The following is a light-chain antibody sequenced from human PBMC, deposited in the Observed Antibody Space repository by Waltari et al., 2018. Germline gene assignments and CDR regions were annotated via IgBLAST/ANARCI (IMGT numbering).Light chain of an antibody. CDR3: LQDNTFPWT. V-gene: IGKV1-17*03. CDR1: QDISNY. CDR2: AAS. Sequence: DIQMTQSPSVVSASVGDRVTITCRASQDISNYLAWVQQKPGKAPKRLIFAASSLQSGVPSRFSGSGSATEFTLTISSMQPEDFGTYYCLQDNTFPWTFGQGTRVEI. J-gene: IGKJ1*01.